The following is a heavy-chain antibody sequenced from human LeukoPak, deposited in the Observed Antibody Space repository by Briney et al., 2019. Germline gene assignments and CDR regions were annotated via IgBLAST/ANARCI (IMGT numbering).Heavy chain of an antibody. D-gene: IGHD3-3*01. J-gene: IGHJ4*02. CDR2: IYYSGST. CDR1: GGSISSYY. V-gene: IGHV4-59*01. CDR3: ARGLIADFWSGYYSGYFDY. Sequence: SETLSLTCTVSGGSISSYYWSWIRQPPGKGLEWIGYIYYSGSTNYNPSLKSRVTISVDTSKNQFSLKLSSVTAADTAVYYCARGLIADFWSGYYSGYFDYWGQGTLVTVSS.